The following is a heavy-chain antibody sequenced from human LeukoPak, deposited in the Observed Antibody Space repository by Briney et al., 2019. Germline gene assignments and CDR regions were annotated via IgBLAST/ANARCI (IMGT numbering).Heavy chain of an antibody. Sequence: SGGSLRLSCAASGFTFSSYSMNWVRQAPGKGLEWVANIKQDGSEKYYVDSVKGRFTISRDNAKNSLYLQMNSLRAEDTAVYYCAKGGAYPRRRHDAFDIWGQGTMVTVSS. J-gene: IGHJ3*02. V-gene: IGHV3-7*01. CDR2: IKQDGSEK. CDR1: GFTFSSYS. CDR3: AKGGAYPRRRHDAFDI.